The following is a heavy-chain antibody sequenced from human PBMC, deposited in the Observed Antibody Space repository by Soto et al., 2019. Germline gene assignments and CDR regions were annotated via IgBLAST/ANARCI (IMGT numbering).Heavy chain of an antibody. V-gene: IGHV4-4*07. Sequence: SETLSLTCTVSGGSISSYYWSWIRQPAGKGLEWIGRIYTSGSTNYNPSLKSRVTMSVDPSKNQFSLKLSSVTAADTAVYYCARDRHYYDSSGYYYPAYWGQGTLVTVSS. CDR1: GGSISSYY. CDR2: IYTSGST. D-gene: IGHD3-22*01. CDR3: ARDRHYYDSSGYYYPAY. J-gene: IGHJ4*02.